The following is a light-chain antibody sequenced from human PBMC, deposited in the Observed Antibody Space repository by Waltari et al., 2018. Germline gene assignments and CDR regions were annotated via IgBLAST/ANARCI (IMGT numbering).Light chain of an antibody. J-gene: IGLJ1*01. CDR1: SIDVDGYNY. CDR3: SSYTTSSTLD. V-gene: IGLV2-14*03. Sequence: QSALTQPASVSGSPGQSITISCTGTSIDVDGYNYVSWYQHHPGRAPKLIIYDVSLRPSGVSNRFSGSKSGNTASLTISGLQGEDEGDYYCSSYTTSSTLDFGTGTEVTVL. CDR2: DVS.